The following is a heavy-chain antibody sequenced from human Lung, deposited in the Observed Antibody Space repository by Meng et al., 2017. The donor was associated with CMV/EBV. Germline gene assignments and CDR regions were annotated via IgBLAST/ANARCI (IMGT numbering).Heavy chain of an antibody. V-gene: IGHV3-30*03. Sequence: GGSLRLSCAASGFSLNNHGMHWIRQAPGKGLEWLAVLSYDGGDKFYGASVKGRFIVSRDSPRNILYLHMNSLRSEDTAVYFCARDMMLGQAARQTFDVWGQCTXVTGSS. CDR2: LSYDGGDK. CDR1: GFSLNNHG. J-gene: IGHJ3*01. CDR3: ARDMMLGQAARQTFDV. D-gene: IGHD2-15*01.